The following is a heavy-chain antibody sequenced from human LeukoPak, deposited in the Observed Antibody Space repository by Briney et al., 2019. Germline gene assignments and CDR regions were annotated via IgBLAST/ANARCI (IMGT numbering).Heavy chain of an antibody. Sequence: GGSLRLSCAASGFTFSSYSMNWVRRAPGKGLEWVSYISSSSTIYYADSVKGRFTISRDNAKNSLYLQMNSLRAEDTAVYYCARGRIVGATDFDYWGQGTLVTVSS. D-gene: IGHD1-26*01. V-gene: IGHV3-48*01. CDR3: ARGRIVGATDFDY. CDR2: ISSSSTI. CDR1: GFTFSSYS. J-gene: IGHJ4*02.